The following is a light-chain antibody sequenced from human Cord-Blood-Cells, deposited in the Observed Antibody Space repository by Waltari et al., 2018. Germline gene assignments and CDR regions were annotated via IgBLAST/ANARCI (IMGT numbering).Light chain of an antibody. J-gene: IGKJ2*01. V-gene: IGKV1-39*01. CDR3: QQSYSTPYT. CDR1: QSISSY. Sequence: DIQMTQSPSSLSASVGDRATITCRASQSISSYLNWYQQKPGKAPKLLIYAASSLQSGVPSRFSGSRSGTDFTLTISSLQPEDFATYYCQQSYSTPYTFGQGTKLEIK. CDR2: AAS.